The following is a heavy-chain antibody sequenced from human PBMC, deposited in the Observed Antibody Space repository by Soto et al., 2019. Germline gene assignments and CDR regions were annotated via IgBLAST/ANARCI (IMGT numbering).Heavy chain of an antibody. CDR2: INSSTGST. V-gene: IGHV3-23*01. J-gene: IGHJ5*02. Sequence: GGSLRLSCAVSGFTFSSYAMSWVRQAPGKGLEWVSTINSSTGSTYSAYSVEGLFTISRDNSKNTLYLQMNSRRAEHSAVYYCARHGTGVVYGILKTWAQGQLATSPQ. CDR3: ARHGTGVVYGILKT. CDR1: GFTFSSYA. D-gene: IGHD2-8*02.